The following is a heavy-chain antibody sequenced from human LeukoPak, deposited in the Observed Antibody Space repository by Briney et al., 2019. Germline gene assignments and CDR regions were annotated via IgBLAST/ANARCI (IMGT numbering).Heavy chain of an antibody. CDR2: ISAYNGNT. D-gene: IGHD6-19*01. J-gene: IGHJ4*02. CDR3: ARRGVYSSGWYSTETPYYFDY. V-gene: IGHV1-18*01. Sequence: ASVKVSCKASGHTFTSYGISWVRQAPGQGLEWMGWISAYNGNTNYAQKLQGRVTMTTDTSTSTAYMELRSLRSDDTAVYYCARRGVYSSGWYSTETPYYFDYWGQGTLVTVSS. CDR1: GHTFTSYG.